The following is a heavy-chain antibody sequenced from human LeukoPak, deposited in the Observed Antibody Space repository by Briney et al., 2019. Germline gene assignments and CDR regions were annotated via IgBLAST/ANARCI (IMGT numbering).Heavy chain of an antibody. Sequence: GGSLRLSCAASGFTFSIYWMHWVRQAPGKGLVRVSRINSDGSSTSYADSVKGRFTISRDNAKNTLYLQMNSLRAEDTAVYYCARDGSGTYYYGMDVWGKGTTVTVSS. D-gene: IGHD3-10*01. CDR1: GFTFSIYW. CDR2: INSDGSST. V-gene: IGHV3-74*01. CDR3: ARDGSGTYYYGMDV. J-gene: IGHJ6*04.